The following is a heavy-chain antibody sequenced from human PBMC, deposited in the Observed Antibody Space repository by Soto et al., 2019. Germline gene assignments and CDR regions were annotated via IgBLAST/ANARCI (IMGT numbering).Heavy chain of an antibody. Sequence: ASVKVSCKASGYTFTGYYMHWVRQAPGQGLEWMGWINPNSGGTNYAQKLQGWVTMTRDTSISTAYMELSRLRSDDTAVYYCARLSDDGDDLGYWGQGTLVTVSS. CDR3: ARLSDDGDDLGY. V-gene: IGHV1-2*04. CDR2: INPNSGGT. CDR1: GYTFTGYY. D-gene: IGHD4-17*01. J-gene: IGHJ4*02.